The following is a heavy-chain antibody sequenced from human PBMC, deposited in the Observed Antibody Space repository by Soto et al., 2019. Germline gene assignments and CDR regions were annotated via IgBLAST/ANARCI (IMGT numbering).Heavy chain of an antibody. Sequence: EVQLVESGGGLVEPGGALRLSCAASGFSFTYAWRNWVRQAPGQGLEWVGLIKSLPDGGTTDYAAPVKGTFTISRDDLGNTVYLQMSRLQPEDTAVYYCAADITDWVAYAFDYWGQGTLGTVSP. V-gene: IGHV3-15*07. D-gene: IGHD3-10*01. J-gene: IGHJ4*02. CDR2: IKSLPDGGTT. CDR3: AADITDWVAYAFDY. CDR1: GFSFTYAW.